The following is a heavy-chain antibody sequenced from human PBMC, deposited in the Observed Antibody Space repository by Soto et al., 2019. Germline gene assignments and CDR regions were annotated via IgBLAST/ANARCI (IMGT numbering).Heavy chain of an antibody. CDR2: IWYDGSNK. V-gene: IGHV3-33*01. D-gene: IGHD3-22*01. CDR3: ARGTRGYYHYYYYYYMDV. CDR1: GFSFSSYG. J-gene: IGHJ6*03. Sequence: GGALRLSCAASGFSFSSYGMNWVRQAPGKGLEWVAVIWYDGSNKYYADSVKGRFTISRDNSKSALYLQLNTLRAEDTAVYYFARGTRGYYHYYYYYYMDVWGKGTTVTVSS.